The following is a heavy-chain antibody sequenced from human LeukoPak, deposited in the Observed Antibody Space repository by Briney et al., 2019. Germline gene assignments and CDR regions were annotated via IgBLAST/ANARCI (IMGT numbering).Heavy chain of an antibody. J-gene: IGHJ4*02. CDR2: ISAYNGNT. D-gene: IGHD3-22*01. CDR1: GYTFTSYG. CDR3: ATYTHYYDSSVPYYFDY. Sequence: ASVKVSCKASGYTFTSYGISWVRQAPGQGLEWMGWISAYNGNTNYAQKLQGRVTMTTDTSTGTAYMELRSLRSDDTAVYYCATYTHYYDSSVPYYFDYWGQGTLVTVSS. V-gene: IGHV1-18*01.